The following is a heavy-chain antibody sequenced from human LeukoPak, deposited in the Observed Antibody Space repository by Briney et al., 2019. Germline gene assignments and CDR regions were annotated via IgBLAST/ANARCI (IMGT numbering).Heavy chain of an antibody. V-gene: IGHV4-39*01. D-gene: IGHD4-17*01. CDR3: ARYGYGDSLFDH. J-gene: IGHJ4*02. CDR1: GGSISSSSYY. CDR2: IYYRGDT. Sequence: ETLSLTCTVSGGSISSSSYYWGWIRQPPGKGLEWIGSIYYRGDTYYNPSLKSRVTISEDTSKNQFSLKLRYVTAADTAVYYCARYGYGDSLFDHWGQGTLVTVSS.